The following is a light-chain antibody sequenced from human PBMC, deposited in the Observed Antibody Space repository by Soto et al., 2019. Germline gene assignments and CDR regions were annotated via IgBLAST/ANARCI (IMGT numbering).Light chain of an antibody. CDR3: QESYNSPAVS. Sequence: DIQITQSQSSLSASLGDRVTITCRASQNIDNYLNWYQHKPGKAPKLLIYATSTLQSGVPARFSGSGSGTEFTLTISTLQSEDFATYFCQESYNSPAVSFGGGTKVDIK. CDR1: QNIDNY. V-gene: IGKV1-39*01. CDR2: ATS. J-gene: IGKJ4*01.